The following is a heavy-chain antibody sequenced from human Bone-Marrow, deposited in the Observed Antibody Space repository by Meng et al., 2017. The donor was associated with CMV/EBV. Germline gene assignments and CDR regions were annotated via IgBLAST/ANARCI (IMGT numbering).Heavy chain of an antibody. CDR1: GYTFTGYY. CDR2: INPNSGGT. CDR3: ARGAYSNYLSHYYYYGMDV. V-gene: IGHV1-2*02. Sequence: ASVKVSCKASGYTFTGYYMHWVRQAPGQGLEWMGWINPNSGGTNYAQKFQGRVTITTDESTSTAYMELSSLRSEDTAVYYCARGAYSNYLSHYYYYGMDVWGQGTTVTVSS. D-gene: IGHD4-11*01. J-gene: IGHJ6*02.